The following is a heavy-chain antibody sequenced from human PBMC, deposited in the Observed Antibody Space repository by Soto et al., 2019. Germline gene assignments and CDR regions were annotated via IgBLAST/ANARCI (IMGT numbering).Heavy chain of an antibody. CDR2: ISGSGGST. Sequence: EMQLLESGGGLEQPGGSLRLSCAASGFTFSYYAMSWVRQAPGKGLEWVSAISGSGGSTYYADSVKGRFTISRDNSKNTLYLQMNSLRAEDTAVYYCAKGDDIVVVVAAIDYWGQGTLVTVSS. D-gene: IGHD2-15*01. J-gene: IGHJ4*02. V-gene: IGHV3-23*01. CDR3: AKGDDIVVVVAAIDY. CDR1: GFTFSYYA.